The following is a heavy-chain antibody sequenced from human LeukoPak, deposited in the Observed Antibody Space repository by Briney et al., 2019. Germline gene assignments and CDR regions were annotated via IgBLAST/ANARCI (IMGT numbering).Heavy chain of an antibody. D-gene: IGHD6-13*01. J-gene: IGHJ3*02. CDR2: INSDGSNT. CDR3: AKSLSRQHGSSWYSSSFDI. Sequence: QPGGSLRLSCAASGFTFSIYWIHWVRQPPGMGLVWVSRINSDGSNTKYADSVKGRFTISRDNDRNTVYLQMNSLRAEDTAVYYCAKSLSRQHGSSWYSSSFDIWGQGTMVTVSS. V-gene: IGHV3-74*03. CDR1: GFTFSIYW.